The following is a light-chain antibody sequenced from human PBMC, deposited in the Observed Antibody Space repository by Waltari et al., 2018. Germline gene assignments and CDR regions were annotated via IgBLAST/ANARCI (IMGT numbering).Light chain of an antibody. CDR2: KDN. V-gene: IGLV6-57*03. CDR3: QSYDNTNYVV. Sequence: FVLSQPHSVSESPGQTVTISCTRSSGTFAANYVHWYQRRPGSVPTIVIYKDNERPSGVPDRFSGSADRYSGSASLTISGLRAEDEADYCCQSYDNTNYVVFGGWTKLTVL. CDR1: SGTFAANY. J-gene: IGLJ2*01.